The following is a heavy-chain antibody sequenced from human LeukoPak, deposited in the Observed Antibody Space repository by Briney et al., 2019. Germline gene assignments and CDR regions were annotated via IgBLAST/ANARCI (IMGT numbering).Heavy chain of an antibody. V-gene: IGHV3-21*01. Sequence: GGSLRLSCAASGFTFSRYSMNWVRQAPGKGLEWVLSISSSSYRYYADSVKGRFTISRDNAKNSLHLQMNSLRAEDTAVYYCMSYAGRSDDYWGQGTLVTVSS. CDR1: GFTFSRYS. J-gene: IGHJ4*02. D-gene: IGHD3-16*01. CDR2: ISSSSYR. CDR3: MSYAGRSDDY.